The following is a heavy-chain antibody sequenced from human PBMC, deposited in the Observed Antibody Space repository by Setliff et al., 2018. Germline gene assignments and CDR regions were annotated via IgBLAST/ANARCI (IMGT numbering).Heavy chain of an antibody. Sequence: SETLSLTCAVSGAAISTYYWSWLRQPPGKGLEWIGYVSYGGSTKYNPSLESRVTISLDAPKNQFSLKLTSVTAADTAVYYCASHPRVTIFGVVAFDYWGQGILVTVSS. D-gene: IGHD3-3*01. V-gene: IGHV4-59*08. CDR1: GAAISTYY. J-gene: IGHJ4*02. CDR3: ASHPRVTIFGVVAFDY. CDR2: VSYGGST.